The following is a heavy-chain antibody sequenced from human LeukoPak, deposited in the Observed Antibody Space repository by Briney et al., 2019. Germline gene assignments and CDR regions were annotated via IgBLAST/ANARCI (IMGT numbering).Heavy chain of an antibody. CDR3: AKNYYDSSGSHFDY. J-gene: IGHJ4*02. CDR2: IGARGDVT. D-gene: IGHD3-22*01. Sequence: GGSLRLSCTVSGFAFSGYAMSWVSQAPGKGPEWVSSIGARGDVTYSADSVKGRFTISRDNSKRTLFLQMNSLRAEDTAVYYCAKNYYDSSGSHFDYWGQGTLVTVSS. CDR1: GFAFSGYA. V-gene: IGHV3-23*01.